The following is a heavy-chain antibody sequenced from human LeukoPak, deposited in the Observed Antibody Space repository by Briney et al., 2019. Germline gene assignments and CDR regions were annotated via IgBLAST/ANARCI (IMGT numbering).Heavy chain of an antibody. J-gene: IGHJ1*01. D-gene: IGHD2-15*01. Sequence: SETLSLTCAVSGVSINNYYWSGIRQPPGKGLEWIGNIYYTGSTTHNPSLKSRVTISVDTSKNQFSLSLSSVTAADTAVYYCARDMGLVAASEYFQQWGQGTLVTVSS. CDR1: GVSINNYY. V-gene: IGHV4-59*01. CDR2: IYYTGST. CDR3: ARDMGLVAASEYFQQ.